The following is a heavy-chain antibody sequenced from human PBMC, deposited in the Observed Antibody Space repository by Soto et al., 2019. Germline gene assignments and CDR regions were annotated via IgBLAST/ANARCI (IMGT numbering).Heavy chain of an antibody. CDR1: GYTFTSYG. V-gene: IGHV1-18*01. D-gene: IGHD3-3*01. J-gene: IGHJ6*02. CDR3: ARDPTIFGVVKNYGMDV. CDR2: ISAYNGNT. Sequence: QVQLVQSGAEVKKPGASVKVSCKASGYTFTSYGICWVRQAPGQGLEWMGWISAYNGNTNYAQKLQGRVTMTTDTSASPAYMELRSLRSDDTAIYYCARDPTIFGVVKNYGMDVWGQGTTVTVSS.